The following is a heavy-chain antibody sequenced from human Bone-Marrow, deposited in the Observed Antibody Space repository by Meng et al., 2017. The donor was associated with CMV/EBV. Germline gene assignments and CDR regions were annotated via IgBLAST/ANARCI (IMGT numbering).Heavy chain of an antibody. V-gene: IGHV1-2*02. CDR2: INPNSGGT. Sequence: VQLVQSRAGLKKPGASGNVSCKASGYTCTGYYMHWVRQAPGQGLEWMGWINPNSGGTNYAQKFQGRVTMTRDTSISTAYMELSRLRSDDTAVYYCARDSGSYHFDYWGQGTLVTVSS. D-gene: IGHD1-26*01. J-gene: IGHJ4*02. CDR1: GYTCTGYY. CDR3: ARDSGSYHFDY.